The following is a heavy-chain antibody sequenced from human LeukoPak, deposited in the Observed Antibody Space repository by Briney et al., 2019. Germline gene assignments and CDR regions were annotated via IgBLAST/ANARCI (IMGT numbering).Heavy chain of an antibody. J-gene: IGHJ5*02. D-gene: IGHD2-15*01. CDR2: INHSGST. Sequence: SETLSLTCAVYGGSFSGYYWSWIRQPPGKGLEWIGEINHSGSTNYNPSLKSRVTISVDTSKSQFSLKLSSVTAADTAVYFCARDRSGYCSGGSCYSGGWFDPWGQGTLVTVSS. V-gene: IGHV4-34*01. CDR3: ARDRSGYCSGGSCYSGGWFDP. CDR1: GGSFSGYY.